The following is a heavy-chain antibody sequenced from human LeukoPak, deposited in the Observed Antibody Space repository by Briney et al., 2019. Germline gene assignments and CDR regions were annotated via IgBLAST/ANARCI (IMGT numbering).Heavy chain of an antibody. CDR3: ARRLLWFGANFDP. D-gene: IGHD3-10*01. J-gene: IGHJ5*02. V-gene: IGHV4-39*01. CDR1: GGSISSYY. Sequence: PSETLSLTCTVSGGSISSYYWGWIRQPPGKGLEWIGSIYYSGSTYYNPSLKSRVTISVDTSKNQFSLKLSSVTAADTAVYYCARRLLWFGANFDPWGQGTLVTVSS. CDR2: IYYSGST.